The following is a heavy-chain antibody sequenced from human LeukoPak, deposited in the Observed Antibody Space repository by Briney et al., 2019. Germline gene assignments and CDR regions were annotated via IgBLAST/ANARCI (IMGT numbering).Heavy chain of an antibody. CDR2: IYYSGST. J-gene: IGHJ4*02. D-gene: IGHD3-22*01. V-gene: IGHV4-59*01. CDR1: GGSICSYY. CDR3: ARVTGYMIEDYFDY. Sequence: SETLSLTCTVSGGSICSYYWSWIRQPPGKGLEWIGYIYYSGSTNYNPSLKSRVTISVDTSKNQFSLRLSSVTAADTAVYYCARVTGYMIEDYFDYWGQGTLVTVSS.